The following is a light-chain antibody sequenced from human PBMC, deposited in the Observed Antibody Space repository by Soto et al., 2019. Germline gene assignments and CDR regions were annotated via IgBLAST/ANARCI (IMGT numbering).Light chain of an antibody. Sequence: EIVMTQSPATLSVSPGERATLSCRASQSVSSKLAWYQQKPGQAPRVLIYGASIRATGIPARFSGSGSGTEFTLTISSLQSEDFAVYYCQQYNKWPPLYTFGQGTRLEIK. CDR2: GAS. CDR1: QSVSSK. V-gene: IGKV3D-15*01. J-gene: IGKJ2*01. CDR3: QQYNKWPPLYT.